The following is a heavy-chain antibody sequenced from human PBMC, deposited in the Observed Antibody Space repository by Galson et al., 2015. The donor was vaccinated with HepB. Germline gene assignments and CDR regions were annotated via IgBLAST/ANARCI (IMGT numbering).Heavy chain of an antibody. CDR3: ARHYPRYCSSTSCYRGSCYYGMDV. V-gene: IGHV5-10-1*01. J-gene: IGHJ6*02. D-gene: IGHD2-2*02. Sequence: QSGAEVKKPGESLRISCKGSGYSFTSYWISWVRQMPGKGLEWMGRIDPSDSYTNYSPSFQGHVTISADKSISTAYLQWSSLKASDTAMYYCARHYPRYCSSTSCYRGSCYYGMDVWGQGTTVTVSS. CDR1: GYSFTSYW. CDR2: IDPSDSYT.